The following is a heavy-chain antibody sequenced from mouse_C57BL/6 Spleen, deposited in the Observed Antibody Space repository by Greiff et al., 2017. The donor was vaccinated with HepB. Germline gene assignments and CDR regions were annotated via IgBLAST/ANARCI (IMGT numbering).Heavy chain of an antibody. CDR3: ARHEGPFYYSNYVPLFDY. CDR2: FYPGSGSI. Sequence: VQLQQSGAELVKPGASVKLSCKASGYTFTEYTIHWVKQRSGQGLEWIGWFYPGSGSIKYNEKFKDKTTLTADKSSSTVYMELSRLTSEDSAVYFCARHEGPFYYSNYVPLFDYWGQGTTLTVSS. CDR1: GYTFTEYT. V-gene: IGHV1-62-2*01. J-gene: IGHJ2*01. D-gene: IGHD2-5*01.